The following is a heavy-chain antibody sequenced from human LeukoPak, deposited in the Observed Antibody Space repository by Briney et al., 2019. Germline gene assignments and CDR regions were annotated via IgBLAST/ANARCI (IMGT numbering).Heavy chain of an antibody. V-gene: IGHV3-23*01. CDR1: GFTFSSYA. CDR2: ISGSGGSA. Sequence: GGSLRLSCAASGFTFSSYAMGWVRQAPGKGLEWVSDISGSGGSADYADSVKGRFTISRDNSKNTLYLQMNSLRAEDTAVYYCAKDVRGGCSGGSCYYWGQGTLVTVSS. D-gene: IGHD2-15*01. J-gene: IGHJ4*02. CDR3: AKDVRGGCSGGSCYY.